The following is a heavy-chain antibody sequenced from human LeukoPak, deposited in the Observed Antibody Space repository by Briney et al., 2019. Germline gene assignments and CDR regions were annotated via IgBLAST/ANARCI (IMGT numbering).Heavy chain of an antibody. CDR3: ARERPTGYYPKEYFQH. J-gene: IGHJ1*01. D-gene: IGHD2-15*01. CDR1: GFTFSSYA. V-gene: IGHV3-30-3*01. Sequence: GGSLRLSCAASGFTFSSYAMHWVRQAPGKGLEWVAVISYDGSNKYYADSVKGRFTISRDNAKNSLYLQMNSLRAEDTAVYYCARERPTGYYPKEYFQHWGQGTLVTVSS. CDR2: ISYDGSNK.